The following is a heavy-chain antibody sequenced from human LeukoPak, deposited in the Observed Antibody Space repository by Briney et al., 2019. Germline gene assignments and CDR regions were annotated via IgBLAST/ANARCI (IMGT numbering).Heavy chain of an antibody. J-gene: IGHJ4*02. CDR1: GGSTSSGDYY. Sequence: PQTLSLTCTVSGGSTSSGDYYWSWVRQPPGKGLEWIGYIYYSGSTYYNPSLKSRVTISVDTSKNQFSLKLSSVTAADTVVYYCASASLRLYYFDYWGQGTLVTVSS. V-gene: IGHV4-30-4*01. D-gene: IGHD2-15*01. CDR2: IYYSGST. CDR3: ASASLRLYYFDY.